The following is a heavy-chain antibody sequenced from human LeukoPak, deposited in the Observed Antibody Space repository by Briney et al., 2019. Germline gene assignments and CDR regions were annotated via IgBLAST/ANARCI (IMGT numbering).Heavy chain of an antibody. V-gene: IGHV3-23*01. CDR3: ASPPRGTRTQNYFDY. CDR1: GFTFSSYG. J-gene: IGHJ4*02. CDR2: ITGSGGTT. Sequence: PGGSLRLSCAASGFTFSSYGMSWVRQAPGKGPQWVSAITGSGGTTYYADSVKGRFTISRDNSKNTLYLQMNSLRAEDTAVYYCASPPRGTRTQNYFDYWGQGTLVTVSS. D-gene: IGHD2-2*01.